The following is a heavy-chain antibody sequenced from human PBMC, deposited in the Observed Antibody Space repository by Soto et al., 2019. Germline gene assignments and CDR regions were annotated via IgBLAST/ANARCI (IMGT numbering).Heavy chain of an antibody. D-gene: IGHD2-15*01. V-gene: IGHV1-8*01. Sequence: GASVKVSCKASGYTFTSYDINWVRQATGQGLEWMGWMNPNSGNTGYAQKFQGRVTMTRNTSISTAYMELSSLRSEDTAVYYCARVVFQRYCSGGSRHPQTYYCYGMDGWG. CDR1: GYTFTSYD. J-gene: IGHJ6*01. CDR2: MNPNSGNT. CDR3: ARVVFQRYCSGGSRHPQTYYCYGMDG.